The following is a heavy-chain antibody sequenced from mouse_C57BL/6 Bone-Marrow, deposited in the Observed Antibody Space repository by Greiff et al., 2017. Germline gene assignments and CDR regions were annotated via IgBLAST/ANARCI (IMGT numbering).Heavy chain of an antibody. D-gene: IGHD2-1*01. CDR1: GYTFTSYW. V-gene: IGHV1-59*01. CDR2: IDPSDSYT. CDR3: AMKGIYYGLWFAY. Sequence: QVQLQQPGAELVRPGTSVKLSCKASGYTFTSYWMHWVKQRPGQGLEWFGVIDPSDSYTNYNQKFKGTATLTVDTSSSTAYMQLSSLTSEDSAVYYCAMKGIYYGLWFAYWGQGTLVTVSA. J-gene: IGHJ3*01.